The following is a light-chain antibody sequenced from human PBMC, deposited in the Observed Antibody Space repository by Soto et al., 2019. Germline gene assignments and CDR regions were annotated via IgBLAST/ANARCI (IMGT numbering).Light chain of an antibody. Sequence: EIVLTQSPGTLSLSPGERATLSCRASQSVWSNFFAWYQQKPGQAPRLLIYGVSSRATDIPDRFSGGESGTDFTLTISRLEPEDFAVYFCQQYGAPPTTFGGGTKVEIK. CDR1: QSVWSNF. CDR2: GVS. V-gene: IGKV3-20*01. CDR3: QQYGAPPTT. J-gene: IGKJ4*02.